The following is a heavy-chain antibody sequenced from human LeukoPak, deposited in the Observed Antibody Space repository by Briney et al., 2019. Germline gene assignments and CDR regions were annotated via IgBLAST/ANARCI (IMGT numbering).Heavy chain of an antibody. J-gene: IGHJ4*02. V-gene: IGHV4-59*13. D-gene: IGHD2-15*01. CDR3: ARGFCSGGSCYLFDS. CDR2: TYNSGST. CDR1: GDSISNYF. Sequence: SETLSLTCTVSGDSISNYFWTWIRQPPGKGLEWIGNTYNSGSTNYNPSLKSRITISLDTSKNQFSLNLSSVTAADTAVYYCARGFCSGGSCYLFDSWGKGTLVTVSS.